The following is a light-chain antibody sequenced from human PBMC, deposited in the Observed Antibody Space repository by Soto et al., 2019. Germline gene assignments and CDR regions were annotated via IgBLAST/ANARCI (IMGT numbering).Light chain of an antibody. J-gene: IGKJ2*01. CDR1: QSLLHSNGYKY. V-gene: IGKV2-28*01. CDR2: VTC. Sequence: DIVMTQSPLSLPVTPGEPASISCRSSQSLLHSNGYKYLDWYVQKPGQSPQLLIYVTCSRASGVPDRFSGSGSGTDFTLKISRVEAEDVGIYYCMQALQTPWTFGQGTKLEIK. CDR3: MQALQTPWT.